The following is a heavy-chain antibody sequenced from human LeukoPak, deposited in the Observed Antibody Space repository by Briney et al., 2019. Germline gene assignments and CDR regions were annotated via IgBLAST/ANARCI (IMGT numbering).Heavy chain of an antibody. CDR3: ARGAYSYGFFDY. V-gene: IGHV4-61*01. CDR2: IYYSGST. J-gene: IGHJ4*02. Sequence: SETLSLTCTVSGGSVSSGSYNWSWIRQPPGKGLEWIGYIYYSGSTNYNPSLKSRVTISVDTSKKQFSLKLSSVTAADTAVYYCARGAYSYGFFDYWGQGTLVTVSS. CDR1: GGSVSSGSYN. D-gene: IGHD5-18*01.